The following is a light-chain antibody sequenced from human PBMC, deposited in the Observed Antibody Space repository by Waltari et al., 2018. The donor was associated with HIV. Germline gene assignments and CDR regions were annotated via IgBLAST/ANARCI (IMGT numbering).Light chain of an antibody. Sequence: QSVLTQPPSVSAAPGQKVTISCSGSSSNIEKNDVSWFQQFPGTAPKLLIYDNDKRYSGIPDRCSASKSGASATLGITGLQTGDEADYYCGTWDSGLSSGVFGSGTKVSVL. CDR1: SSNIEKND. V-gene: IGLV1-51*01. CDR2: DND. CDR3: GTWDSGLSSGV. J-gene: IGLJ1*01.